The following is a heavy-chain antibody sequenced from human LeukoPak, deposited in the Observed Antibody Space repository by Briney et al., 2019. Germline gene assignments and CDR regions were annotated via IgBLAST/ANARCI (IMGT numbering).Heavy chain of an antibody. Sequence: GESLKISCKGSGYSFTSYWIGWVRQMAGKGPEWMGIIYPGESDTRYSPSFQGQVTISVDKSISTAYLQWSSLKASDSAMYYCARRADAYHWFDLWGQGSLVTVSS. CDR2: IYPGESDT. CDR3: ARRADAYHWFDL. D-gene: IGHD5-24*01. V-gene: IGHV5-51*01. CDR1: GYSFTSYW. J-gene: IGHJ5*02.